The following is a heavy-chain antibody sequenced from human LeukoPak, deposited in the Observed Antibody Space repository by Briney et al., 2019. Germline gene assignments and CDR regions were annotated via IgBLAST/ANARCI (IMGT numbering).Heavy chain of an antibody. Sequence: SETLSLTCAVYGGSFNDYYWTWIRQPPGKGLEWTGEINHSGSTNCNPPLKSRVTVSLDTSENQFSLKLTSVTAADTAVYYCARGLTFYGILTGLDSWGQGTLVTVSS. J-gene: IGHJ1*01. D-gene: IGHD3-9*01. V-gene: IGHV4-34*01. CDR2: INHSGST. CDR1: GGSFNDYY. CDR3: ARGLTFYGILTGLDS.